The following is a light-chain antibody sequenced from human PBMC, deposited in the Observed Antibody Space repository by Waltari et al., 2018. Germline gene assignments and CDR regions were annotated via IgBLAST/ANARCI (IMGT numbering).Light chain of an antibody. CDR3: SSYAGNNNVV. CDR1: SSDVGGYNY. Sequence: QSALTQPPSAPGSPGQPVTIPCTGTSSDVGGYNYVSWYQQHPGKAPKLMIYEVSKRPSGVPDRFSGSKSGNTASLTVSGLRAEDEADYYCSSYAGNNNVVFGGGTKLTVL. V-gene: IGLV2-8*01. CDR2: EVS. J-gene: IGLJ2*01.